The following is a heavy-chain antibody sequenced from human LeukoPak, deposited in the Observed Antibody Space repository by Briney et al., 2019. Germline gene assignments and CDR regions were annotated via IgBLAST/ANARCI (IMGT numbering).Heavy chain of an antibody. J-gene: IGHJ5*02. V-gene: IGHV4-4*07. CDR2: ISTSGST. D-gene: IGHD2-21*01. Sequence: SETLSLTCTVSGGSISSYYWSWIRQPAGKGLESIGHISTSGSTNYNPSLKSRVTMSVDTSKNQFSLKLSSVTAADTAVYYCARDTPTQHLDVGGWFDPWGQGTLVTVSS. CDR1: GGSISSYY. CDR3: ARDTPTQHLDVGGWFDP.